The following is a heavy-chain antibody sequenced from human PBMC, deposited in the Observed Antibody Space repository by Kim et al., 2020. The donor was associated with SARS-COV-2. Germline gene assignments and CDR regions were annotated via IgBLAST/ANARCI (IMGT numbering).Heavy chain of an antibody. V-gene: IGHV1-18*01. CDR2: T. J-gene: IGHJ4*02. D-gene: IGHD6-13*01. CDR3: ARNWQQLVIDY. Sequence: TNYAQKLQGRVTMTTDTSTSTAYMELRSLRSDDTAVYYCARNWQQLVIDYWGQGTLVTVSS.